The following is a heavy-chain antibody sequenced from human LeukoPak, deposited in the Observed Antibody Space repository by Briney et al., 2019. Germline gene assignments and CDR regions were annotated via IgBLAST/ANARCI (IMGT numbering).Heavy chain of an antibody. CDR2: ISESSSHR. D-gene: IGHD5-12*01. CDR3: ARDRAPRARIGGMDV. V-gene: IGHV3-21*06. J-gene: IGHJ6*02. CDR1: RFIFSGYS. Sequence: PGGSLRLSCADSRFIFSGYSMNWVRQAPGKGLEWVSYISESSSHRYYAASVKGRFTISRDNAKNSLYLQMNSLRADDTGIYYCARDRAPRARIGGMDVWGQGTTVIVSS.